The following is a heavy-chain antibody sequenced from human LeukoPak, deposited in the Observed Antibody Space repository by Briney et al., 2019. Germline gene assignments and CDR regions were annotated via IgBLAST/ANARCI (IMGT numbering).Heavy chain of an antibody. J-gene: IGHJ3*02. V-gene: IGHV4-59*08. Sequence: SETLSLTCTVSGGSISSYYWSWIRQPPGKGLEWIGYIYYSGSTNYNPSLKSRVTISVDTSKNQFSLKLSSVTAADTAAYYCARPSGRDAFDIWGQGTMVTVSS. CDR3: ARPSGRDAFDI. CDR1: GGSISSYY. CDR2: IYYSGST. D-gene: IGHD3-10*01.